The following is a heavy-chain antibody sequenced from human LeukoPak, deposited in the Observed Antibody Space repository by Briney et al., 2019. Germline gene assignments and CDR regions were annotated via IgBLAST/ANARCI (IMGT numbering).Heavy chain of an antibody. Sequence: GGSLRLSCAASGFTFSSYAMSWVRQAPGKGLEWVSAISGSGGSTYYADSVKGRFTISRDNAKNSLYLQMNSLRAEDTAVYYCARDLEGSGSFYRPSYDYWGQGTLVTVSS. CDR2: ISGSGGST. J-gene: IGHJ4*02. D-gene: IGHD3-10*01. V-gene: IGHV3-23*01. CDR3: ARDLEGSGSFYRPSYDY. CDR1: GFTFSSYA.